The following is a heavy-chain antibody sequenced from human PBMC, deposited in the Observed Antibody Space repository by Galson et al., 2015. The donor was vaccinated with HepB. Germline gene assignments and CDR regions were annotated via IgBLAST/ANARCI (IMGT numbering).Heavy chain of an antibody. CDR2: ISGSGGST. V-gene: IGHV3-23*01. D-gene: IGHD2-2*01. J-gene: IGHJ4*02. Sequence: SLRLSCAASGFTFTSYAMNWVRQAPGKGLEWVSRISGSGGSTDYADSVKGRFIISRGTSNTTLYLQMNSLRAEDTAQYYCAEGRGSTSYTYDYSCQGTLVAGSS. CDR3: AEGRGSTSYTYDY. CDR1: GFTFTSYA.